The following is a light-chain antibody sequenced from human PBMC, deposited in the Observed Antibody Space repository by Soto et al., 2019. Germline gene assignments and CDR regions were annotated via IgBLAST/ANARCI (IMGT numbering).Light chain of an antibody. Sequence: DIPLTQSPSTLSASVGDRVTITCRASQSISKWLAWYQHKPGKAPNLLIFDASRLHSGVPSRFNASGSGTEFTLTIDGLQPDDFATYYCQQYNHYSSSTFGQGTKLES. CDR3: QQYNHYSSST. J-gene: IGKJ2*01. V-gene: IGKV1-5*01. CDR1: QSISKW. CDR2: DAS.